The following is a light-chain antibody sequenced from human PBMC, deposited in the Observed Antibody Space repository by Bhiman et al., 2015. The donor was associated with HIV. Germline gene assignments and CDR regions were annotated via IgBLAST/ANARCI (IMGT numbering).Light chain of an antibody. CDR2: DVS. CDR1: SSDVGTYNY. V-gene: IGLV2-14*01. CDR3: SSYTSTYTLV. Sequence: QSALTQPASMSGSPGQSITISCTGTSSDVGTYNYVSWYQQYPGKAPKLLIYDVSKRPSGVSNRFSGSKSGNTASLTISGLQAEDEADYYCSSYTSTYTLVFGTGTKVTVL. J-gene: IGLJ1*01.